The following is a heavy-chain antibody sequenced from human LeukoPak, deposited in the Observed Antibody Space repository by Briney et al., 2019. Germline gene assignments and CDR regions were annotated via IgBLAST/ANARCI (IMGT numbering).Heavy chain of an antibody. D-gene: IGHD5-12*01. CDR3: ARVEDSGYDYRGRFDP. J-gene: IGHJ5*02. CDR2: IYYTGST. CDR1: GGSISSYY. Sequence: SETLSLTCTVSGGSISSYYWSWIRQPPGKGLEWIGYIYYTGSTNYNPSLKSRVTISVDTSKNQFSLKLSSVTAADTAVYYCARVEDSGYDYRGRFDPWGQGTLVTVSS. V-gene: IGHV4-59*12.